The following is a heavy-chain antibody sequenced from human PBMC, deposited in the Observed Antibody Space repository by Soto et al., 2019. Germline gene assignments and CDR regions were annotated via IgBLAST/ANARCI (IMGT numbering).Heavy chain of an antibody. Sequence: PSETLSLTCTVSGGSICSGGTYWSWIRQHPGKRLEWLGYIYYSGSTYYNPSLKSRVTISVDTSKHQFSLKLSSVTAADTAVYYCARVLGYCSGGSCYSRGYYFDYLGQGTLDTVS. CDR2: IYYSGST. J-gene: IGHJ4*02. V-gene: IGHV4-31*03. CDR3: ARVLGYCSGGSCYSRGYYFDY. D-gene: IGHD2-15*01. CDR1: GGSICSGGTY.